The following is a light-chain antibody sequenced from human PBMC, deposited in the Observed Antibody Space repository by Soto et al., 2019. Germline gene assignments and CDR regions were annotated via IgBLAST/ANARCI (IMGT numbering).Light chain of an antibody. CDR3: QQYNNWPPVT. CDR1: QSVSSN. Sequence: EIVMTQSPATLSVSPGERVTLSCRASQSVSSNLAWYQQKSGQAPRLLIYGASTRVTGNPARFSGSGSGTDFTLTISSLQSEDFAIYYCQQYNNWPPVTFGQGTRLEIK. CDR2: GAS. V-gene: IGKV3-15*01. J-gene: IGKJ5*01.